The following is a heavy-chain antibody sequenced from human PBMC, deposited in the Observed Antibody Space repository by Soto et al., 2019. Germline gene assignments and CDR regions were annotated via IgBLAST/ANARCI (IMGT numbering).Heavy chain of an antibody. Sequence: QVQLVQSGAEVKKPGASVKVSCKASGYTFTGYYMHWVRQAPGQGLEWMGWINPNSGGTNYAQKFQGWVTMTRDTSISTAYMELSRLRSDDTAVYYCARGPKVLYCSGGSCPTPDYYYYYMDVWGKGTTVTVSS. V-gene: IGHV1-2*04. CDR3: ARGPKVLYCSGGSCPTPDYYYYYMDV. CDR2: INPNSGGT. CDR1: GYTFTGYY. J-gene: IGHJ6*03. D-gene: IGHD2-15*01.